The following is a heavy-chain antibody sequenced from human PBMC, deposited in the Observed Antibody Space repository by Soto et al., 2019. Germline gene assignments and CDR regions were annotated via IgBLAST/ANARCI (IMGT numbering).Heavy chain of an antibody. CDR1: GFTFSSHW. V-gene: IGHV3-74*01. Sequence: HPGGSLRLSCAASGFTFSSHWMHWVRQAPGKGLVWVSHINGDGSSTTYADSVKGRFTISRDNAKNTLYLQMNSLRAEDTAVYYCTRRGVPAATVYYMDVWGKGTTVTVSS. CDR2: INGDGSST. D-gene: IGHD2-2*01. CDR3: TRRGVPAATVYYMDV. J-gene: IGHJ6*03.